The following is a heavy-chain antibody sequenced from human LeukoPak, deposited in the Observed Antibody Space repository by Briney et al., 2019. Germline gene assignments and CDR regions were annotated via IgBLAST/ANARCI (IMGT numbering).Heavy chain of an antibody. CDR2: INPSGGST. CDR3: ARGQYYDFWSGYSFAAFDI. Sequence: ASVKVSCKASGYTFTSYYMHWVRQAPGQGLEWMGIINPSGGSTSYAQKYQGRVTMTTDTSTTSAYMELRSLRSEDTAVYYCARGQYYDFWSGYSFAAFDIWGHGTMVTASS. V-gene: IGHV1-46*03. J-gene: IGHJ3*02. D-gene: IGHD3-3*01. CDR1: GYTFTSYY.